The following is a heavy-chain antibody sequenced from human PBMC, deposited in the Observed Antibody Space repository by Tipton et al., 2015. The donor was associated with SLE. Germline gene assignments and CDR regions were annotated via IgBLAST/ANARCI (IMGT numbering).Heavy chain of an antibody. CDR3: ATYFSDATGYQSVDD. V-gene: IGHV4-59*11. CDR1: GVSISDHY. Sequence: TLSLTCTVSGVSISDHYWTWIRQPPGKGLEWLAYVFYSGSSNFNRAHYNPSLMGRVTISVDTSKNQFSLHLTSVTSADTAVYYCATYFSDATGYQSVDDWGQGALVTVSS. J-gene: IGHJ4*02. CDR2: VFYSGSS. D-gene: IGHD3-9*01.